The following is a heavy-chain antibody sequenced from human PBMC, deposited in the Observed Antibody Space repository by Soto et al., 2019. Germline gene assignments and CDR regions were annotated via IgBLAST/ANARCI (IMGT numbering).Heavy chain of an antibody. J-gene: IGHJ3*02. Sequence: ASVKVSCKASGYTFTGYYMHWVRQAPGQGLEWMGWINPNSGGTNYAQKFQGWVTMTRDTSISTAYMELSRLRSDDTAVYYCATHSGYCSGGSCYTSGPHAFDSWGQGTMVTVSS. D-gene: IGHD2-15*01. CDR2: INPNSGGT. CDR1: GYTFTGYY. CDR3: ATHSGYCSGGSCYTSGPHAFDS. V-gene: IGHV1-2*04.